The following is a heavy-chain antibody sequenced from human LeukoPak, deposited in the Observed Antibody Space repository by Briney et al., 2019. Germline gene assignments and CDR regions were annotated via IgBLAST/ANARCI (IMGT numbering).Heavy chain of an antibody. V-gene: IGHV3-7*05. D-gene: IGHD2-15*01. J-gene: IGHJ6*02. CDR1: GFTFSRYW. Sequence: GGSLRLSCAASGFTFSRYWMSWVRQVPGKGLEWVARIKEDGSEKDYVDSVKGRFTISRDNAKNSLYLQMNSLRAEDTAVYYCARLVVAIIAGLDVWGQGTTVTVSS. CDR2: IKEDGSEK. CDR3: ARLVVAIIAGLDV.